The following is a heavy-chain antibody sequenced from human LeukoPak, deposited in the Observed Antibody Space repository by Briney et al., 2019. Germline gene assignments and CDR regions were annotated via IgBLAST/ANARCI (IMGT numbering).Heavy chain of an antibody. V-gene: IGHV4-31*03. D-gene: IGHD3-10*01. CDR3: ARTYGSGSYLDY. J-gene: IGHJ4*02. Sequence: SETLSLTCTVSGGSISSDDYYWSWIRQHPGKGLEWIGYIYYSGSTYYNPSLKSRVAMSVDTSKNQFSLKVSSVTAADTAVYYCARTYGSGSYLDYWGQGTLVTVSS. CDR2: IYYSGST. CDR1: GGSISSDDYY.